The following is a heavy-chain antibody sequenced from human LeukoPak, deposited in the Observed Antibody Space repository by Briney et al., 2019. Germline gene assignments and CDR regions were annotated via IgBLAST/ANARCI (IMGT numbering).Heavy chain of an antibody. J-gene: IGHJ3*02. CDR1: GFTFSRYA. D-gene: IGHD3-3*01. V-gene: IGHV3-30-3*01. Sequence: GRSLRLSCAASGFTFSRYALHWVRQAPGKGLEWVASVSYDGNNKYYADSVKGRFTISRDNSKNTLYLQMNSLRPEDTAVYYCARVDHYYDLWNSYYSIQDPDAFDIWGQGTMVTVSS. CDR3: ARVDHYYDLWNSYYSIQDPDAFDI. CDR2: VSYDGNNK.